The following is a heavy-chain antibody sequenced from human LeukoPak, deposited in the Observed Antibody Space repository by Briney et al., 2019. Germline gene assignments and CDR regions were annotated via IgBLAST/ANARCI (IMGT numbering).Heavy chain of an antibody. V-gene: IGHV4-4*02. CDR2: IYHSGST. CDR3: ARSYGYSSSSPHPFDY. J-gene: IGHJ4*02. D-gene: IGHD6-13*01. CDR1: GGSISSSNW. Sequence: SGTLSLTCAVSGGSISSSNWWSWVRQPPGKGLEWIGEIYHSGSTNYNPSLKSRVTISVDKSKNQFSLKLSSVTAADTAVYYCARSYGYSSSSPHPFDYWGQGTLVTVSS.